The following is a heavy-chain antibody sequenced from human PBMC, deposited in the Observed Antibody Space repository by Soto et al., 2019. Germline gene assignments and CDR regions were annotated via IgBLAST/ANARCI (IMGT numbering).Heavy chain of an antibody. J-gene: IGHJ5*02. V-gene: IGHV1-46*01. CDR3: AREDSSSEENWFDP. CDR1: GYTFTSYY. Sequence: VQLVQSGAEVKKPGESLRISCKGSGYTFTSYYMHWVRQAPGQGLEWMGIINPSGGSTSYAQKFQGRVTMTRDTSTSTVYMELSSLRSEDTAVYYCAREDSSSEENWFDPWGQGTLVTVSS. CDR2: INPSGGST. D-gene: IGHD6-6*01.